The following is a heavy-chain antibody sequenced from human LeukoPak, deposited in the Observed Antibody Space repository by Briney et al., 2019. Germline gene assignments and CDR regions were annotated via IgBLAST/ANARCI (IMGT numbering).Heavy chain of an antibody. D-gene: IGHD5-12*01. V-gene: IGHV3-21*01. CDR3: ATKYSAGWLFDY. Sequence: MSGGSLRLSCAASGFTFSSYTMNWVRQAPGKGLEWVSSIDNDGSYIYYADSVKGRFTLSRDNAENSVHLQMISLRAEDTAVYYCATKYSAGWLFDYWGQGTLVTVPP. CDR1: GFTFSSYT. CDR2: IDNDGSYI. J-gene: IGHJ4*02.